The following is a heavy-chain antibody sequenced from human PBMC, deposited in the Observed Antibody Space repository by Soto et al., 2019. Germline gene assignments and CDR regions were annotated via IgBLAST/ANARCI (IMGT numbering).Heavy chain of an antibody. CDR3: AKSAKRVRSVFDY. D-gene: IGHD6-13*01. CDR2: ISGSGGST. CDR1: GFIFSSYA. J-gene: IGHJ4*02. V-gene: IGHV3-23*01. Sequence: PGGSLRLSCAASGFIFSSYAMSWVRQAPGKGLEWVSAISGSGGSTYSADSVKGRFTISRDNSKNTLYLQMNSLRAEDTAVYYCAKSAKRVRSVFDYWGQGTLVTVSS.